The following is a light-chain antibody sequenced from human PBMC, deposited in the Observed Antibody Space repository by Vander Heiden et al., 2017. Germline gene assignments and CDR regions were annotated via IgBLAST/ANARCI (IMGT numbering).Light chain of an antibody. Sequence: DIQMTQSPSSLSASVGDRVTITCQASQDISNYLNWYQQKPGKAPKLLIYDASNLETGAPSRFGGSGSWTDFTFTISSLQPEDIATYYCQQYDNLPPGFTFGPGTKVDIK. V-gene: IGKV1-33*01. CDR3: QQYDNLPPGFT. J-gene: IGKJ3*01. CDR1: QDISNY. CDR2: DAS.